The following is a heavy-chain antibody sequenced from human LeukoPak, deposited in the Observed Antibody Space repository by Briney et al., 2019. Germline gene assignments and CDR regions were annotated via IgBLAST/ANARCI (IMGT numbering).Heavy chain of an antibody. D-gene: IGHD6-6*01. CDR3: AKMSISSNSFDP. V-gene: IGHV4-30-2*01. CDR1: GGSMSSGGYS. CDR2: IYHSGNT. J-gene: IGHJ5*02. Sequence: SQTLSLTCAVSGGSMSSGGYSWSWIRQPPVKGLEFIGYIYHSGNTYYIPSLKSRVTISVDRSKNQLSLKLTSVTAADTAVYFCAKMSISSNSFDPWGQGTLVTVSS.